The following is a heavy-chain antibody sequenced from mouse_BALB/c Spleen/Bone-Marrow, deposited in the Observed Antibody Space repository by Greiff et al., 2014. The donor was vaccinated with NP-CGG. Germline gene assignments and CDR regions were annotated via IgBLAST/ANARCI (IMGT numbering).Heavy chain of an antibody. CDR2: IDPANGDS. V-gene: IGHV14-3*02. CDR1: GFKIKDTY. Sequence: DVQLQESGAELVKPGASVKLSCTVSGFKIKDTYMHWVNQRPEQGLEWIGRIDPANGDSKYDPKFQGKATITTDTPSNTAYLQLSSLTSEGTAVYYCATAAVYAMDYWGQGTSVTVSS. CDR3: ATAAVYAMDY. J-gene: IGHJ4*01.